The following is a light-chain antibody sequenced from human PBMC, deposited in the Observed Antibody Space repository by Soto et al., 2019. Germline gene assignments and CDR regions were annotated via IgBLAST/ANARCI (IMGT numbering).Light chain of an antibody. Sequence: DTVLTQAPDSLAVSLGERATINCKSSQSVLYSSNNQNYLAWYQQKPGQPPKLLIYWESTREFGVPDRFSGSGSGTDFTLTISSLEPEDFAVYYCQLRSNWPITSGQVTRLEI. CDR3: QLRSNWPIT. V-gene: IGKV4-1*01. CDR2: WES. J-gene: IGKJ5*01. CDR1: QSVLYSSNNQNY.